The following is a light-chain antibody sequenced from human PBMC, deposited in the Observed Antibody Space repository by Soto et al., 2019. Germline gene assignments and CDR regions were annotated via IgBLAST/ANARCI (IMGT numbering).Light chain of an antibody. CDR3: QSFDISLSAWV. Sequence: QSVLTQPPSMSGAPGQRVIISCTGSSSSIGAGYDVHWYQQFPGTAPKLLIYGNSNRPSGVPDRFSGSKSGTSASLAITGLQAEDEADYYCQSFDISLSAWVFGSGTKLTVL. V-gene: IGLV1-40*01. CDR2: GNS. CDR1: SSSIGAGYD. J-gene: IGLJ3*02.